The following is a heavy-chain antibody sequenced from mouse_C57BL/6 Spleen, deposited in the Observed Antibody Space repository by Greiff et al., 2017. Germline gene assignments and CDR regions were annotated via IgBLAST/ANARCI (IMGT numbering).Heavy chain of an antibody. D-gene: IGHD2-1*01. CDR1: GYTFTSYW. Sequence: VQLQQPGAELVRPGTSVKLSCKASGYTFTSYWMHWVKQRPGQGLEWIGVIDPSDSYTNSNQKFKGKATLTVDTSSSTAYMQLSSLTSEDSAVYYCARGYYGNYGFAYWGQGTLVTVSA. J-gene: IGHJ3*01. CDR3: ARGYYGNYGFAY. CDR2: IDPSDSYT. V-gene: IGHV1-59*01.